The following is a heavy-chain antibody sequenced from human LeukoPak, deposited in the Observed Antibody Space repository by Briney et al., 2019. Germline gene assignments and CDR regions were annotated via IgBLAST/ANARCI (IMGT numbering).Heavy chain of an antibody. V-gene: IGHV4-39*01. J-gene: IGHJ4*02. CDR2: IYYSGIT. D-gene: IGHD3-16*02. CDR3: ARLLSDVWGSYRYYYFDY. Sequence: RSSETLSLXCTVSGGSISSSSYYWGWVRHPPGKGLEWIGSIYYSGITYYNPSLKSRVTISVDTSKNQFSLKLSSVTAADTAVYYCARLLSDVWGSYRYYYFDYWGQGTLVTVSS. CDR1: GGSISSSSYY.